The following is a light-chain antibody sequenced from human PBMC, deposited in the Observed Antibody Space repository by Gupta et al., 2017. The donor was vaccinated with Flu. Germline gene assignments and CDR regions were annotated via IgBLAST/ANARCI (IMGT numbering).Light chain of an antibody. CDR3: QQYGSSSVT. CDR2: GAS. V-gene: IGKV3-20*01. J-gene: IGKJ1*01. Sequence: EIVLTQSPGTLSLSPGERATLSCRASQSVSSSYLAWYQQKPGQAPRLLIYGASSRATGIPDRFRGSGSGTDFTLTISRLEPEDFAVYYCQQYGSSSVTFGQGTKVEIK. CDR1: QSVSSSY.